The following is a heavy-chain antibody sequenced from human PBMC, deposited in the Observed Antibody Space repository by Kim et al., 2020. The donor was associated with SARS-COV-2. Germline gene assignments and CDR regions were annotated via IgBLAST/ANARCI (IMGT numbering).Heavy chain of an antibody. D-gene: IGHD1-26*01. CDR3: AKDKWGAYYYYYSMDG. V-gene: IGHV3-43*01. CDR2: ISWDGGST. Sequence: GGSLRLSCAASGFTFDDYAMHWVRQAPGKGLEWVALISWDGGSTYYADSVKGRFTISRDNSKNSLYLQMNSLRTEDTAVYYCAKDKWGAYYYYYSMDGWG. CDR1: GFTFDDYA. J-gene: IGHJ6*01.